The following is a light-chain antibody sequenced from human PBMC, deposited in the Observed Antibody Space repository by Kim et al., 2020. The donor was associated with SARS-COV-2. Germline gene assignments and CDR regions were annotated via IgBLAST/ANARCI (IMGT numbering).Light chain of an antibody. J-gene: IGLJ2*01. CDR2: GKN. CDR1: SLRSYY. CDR3: NSRDSNDNEV. V-gene: IGLV3-19*01. Sequence: SSELTQDPAVSVALGQTVRITCQGDSLRSYYATWYQQKPGQAPVLVIYGKNNRPSGIPDRFSGSSSGNTASLTITGTQAGDEADYYCNSRDSNDNEVVGG.